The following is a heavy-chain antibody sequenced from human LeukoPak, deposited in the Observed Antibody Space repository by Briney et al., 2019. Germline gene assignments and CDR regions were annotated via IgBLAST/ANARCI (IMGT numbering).Heavy chain of an antibody. Sequence: GKSLRLSCAAYGFTFSSYGMHWVRQAPGKGLEWVAVISSDGSDKYYADSVKGRFTISRDNSKNTMYLQMNSLRDEDTAVYYCAKGSATTVVTIDYWGQGTLVTVSS. D-gene: IGHD4-23*01. CDR3: AKGSATTVVTIDY. CDR1: GFTFSSYG. CDR2: ISSDGSDK. V-gene: IGHV3-30*18. J-gene: IGHJ4*02.